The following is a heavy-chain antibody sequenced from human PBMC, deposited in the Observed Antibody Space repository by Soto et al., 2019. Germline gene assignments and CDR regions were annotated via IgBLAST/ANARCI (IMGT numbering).Heavy chain of an antibody. Sequence: EAQLLESGGDLVQPGGSLRLSCAASEFSFDDYAMSWVRQAPGKGLEWVSSITYTGVSTYYVDSVKGRFTISRDNSKDTLYLQMNSLRAEDTAIYYCAKDSVWYPCFDSWGQGNLVTVSS. CDR1: EFSFDDYA. V-gene: IGHV3-23*01. CDR2: ITYTGVST. CDR3: AKDSVWYPCFDS. D-gene: IGHD6-13*01. J-gene: IGHJ4*02.